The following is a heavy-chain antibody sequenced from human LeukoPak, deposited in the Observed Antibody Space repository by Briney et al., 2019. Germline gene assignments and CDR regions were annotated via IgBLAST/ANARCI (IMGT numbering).Heavy chain of an antibody. J-gene: IGHJ5*02. CDR3: ARPYSSSFNWFDP. Sequence: GPSVKLSCKASGGTVSSYAISWVRQAPGQGLEWMGGIIPIFGTANYAQKFQGRVTITADESTSTAYMELSSLRSEDTAVYYCARPYSSSFNWFDPWGQGTLVTVSS. CDR2: IIPIFGTA. V-gene: IGHV1-69*13. CDR1: GGTVSSYA. D-gene: IGHD6-6*01.